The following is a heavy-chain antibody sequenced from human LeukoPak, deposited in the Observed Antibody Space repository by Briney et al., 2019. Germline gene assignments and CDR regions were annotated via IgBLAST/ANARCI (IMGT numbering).Heavy chain of an antibody. CDR2: ISYDGSNK. D-gene: IGHD4-17*01. Sequence: GGSLRLSCATSGFTFSSYGMHWVRQAPGKGLEWVADISYDGSNKYYADSVKGRFTISRDNSKNTLYLQMNSLRAEDTAVYYCAKDRRLRTTVTTGTAWGQGTLVTVSS. CDR3: AKDRRLRTTVTTGTA. CDR1: GFTFSSYG. V-gene: IGHV3-30*18. J-gene: IGHJ5*02.